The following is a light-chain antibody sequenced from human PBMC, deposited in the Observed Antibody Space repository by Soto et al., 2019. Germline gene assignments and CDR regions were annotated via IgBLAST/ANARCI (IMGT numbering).Light chain of an antibody. Sequence: EVVMTQSPATLSVSPGERATLSCGASQSVRSYLAWYQQKPGQAPKLLIHGASTRAPGIPARFSGSGSGTDFTLTISSLQSEDCAVYYCHQYYHWPHTFGEGTKVDIK. CDR1: QSVRSY. CDR3: HQYYHWPHT. J-gene: IGKJ1*01. CDR2: GAS. V-gene: IGKV3-15*01.